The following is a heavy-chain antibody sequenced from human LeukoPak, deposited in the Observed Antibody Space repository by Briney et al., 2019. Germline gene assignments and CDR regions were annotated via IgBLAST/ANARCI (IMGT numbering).Heavy chain of an antibody. V-gene: IGHV4-4*07. CDR2: IYTSGST. J-gene: IGHJ4*02. CDR3: ASSVDSSSWLLFDY. CDR1: GGSISSYY. Sequence: SETLSLTCTVSGGSISSYYWSWIRQPAGKGLEWIGRIYTSGSTNYNPSLKGRVTISVDTSKNQFSLKLSSVTAADTAVYYCASSVDSSSWLLFDYWGQGTLVTVSS. D-gene: IGHD6-13*01.